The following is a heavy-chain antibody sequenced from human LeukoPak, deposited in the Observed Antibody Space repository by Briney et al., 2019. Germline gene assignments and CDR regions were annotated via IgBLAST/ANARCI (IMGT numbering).Heavy chain of an antibody. Sequence: ASVKVSCKASGYTFTGYYMHWVRQAPGQGLEWMGWINPNSGGTNYAQTFQGRVTMTTDTSTTTAYMELRSLRSDDTAVYFCARSDYGGDLDYWGQGTLVTVSS. J-gene: IGHJ4*02. CDR1: GYTFTGYY. V-gene: IGHV1-2*02. CDR3: ARSDYGGDLDY. D-gene: IGHD4-23*01. CDR2: INPNSGGT.